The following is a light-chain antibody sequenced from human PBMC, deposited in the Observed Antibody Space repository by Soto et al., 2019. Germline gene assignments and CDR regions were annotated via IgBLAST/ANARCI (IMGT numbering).Light chain of an antibody. J-gene: IGKJ4*01. CDR3: QQYGSSPLT. V-gene: IGKV3-20*01. Sequence: EIVLTQSPGTLSLSQGERATLSCRASQSVSSSYLAWYQHKPGQAPRLLIYGASSRATGIPDRFSGSGSGTDFTLTISRLEPEDFAVYYCQQYGSSPLTFGGGTMVDIK. CDR1: QSVSSSY. CDR2: GAS.